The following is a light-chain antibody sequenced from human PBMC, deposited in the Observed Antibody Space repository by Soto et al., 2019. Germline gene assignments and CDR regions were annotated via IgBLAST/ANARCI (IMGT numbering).Light chain of an antibody. CDR1: ESVSSKY. V-gene: IGKV3-20*01. Sequence: EIVLTQSPGTLSLSPGERATLSCRASESVSSKYSAWYQQKPGQAPRLLIYDVSSRATGIPDRFSGSGSGKDFTLTISRLEPEDFATYYCQQYNSYPLTFGGGTTVEI. J-gene: IGKJ4*01. CDR3: QQYNSYPLT. CDR2: DVS.